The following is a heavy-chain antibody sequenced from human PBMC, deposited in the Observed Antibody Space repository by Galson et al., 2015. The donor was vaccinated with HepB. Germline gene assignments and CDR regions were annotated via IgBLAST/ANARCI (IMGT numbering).Heavy chain of an antibody. CDR2: ISTNSGDT. CDR1: GYKFTDNG. CDR3: ARDRSHSLDY. J-gene: IGHJ4*02. D-gene: IGHD3-16*02. V-gene: IGHV1-18*04. Sequence: SVKVSCKASGYKFTDNGISWVRQAPGQGLEWLGWISTNSGDTKYIQRLQGRVTMPRDTSTSTAYMELRRLRSDDTAVYYCARDRSHSLDYWGQGTLVTVSS.